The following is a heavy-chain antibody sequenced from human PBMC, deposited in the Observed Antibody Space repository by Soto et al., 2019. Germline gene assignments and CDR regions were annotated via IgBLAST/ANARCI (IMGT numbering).Heavy chain of an antibody. J-gene: IGHJ3*02. Sequence: GGSLRLSCAASGFTFSSYSMNWVRQAPGKGLEWVSSISSSSSYIYYADSVKGRFTISRDNAKNSLYLQMNSLRAEDTAVYYCARVGDFGAFDIWGQGTMVTVSS. V-gene: IGHV3-21*01. CDR2: ISSSSSYI. D-gene: IGHD3-10*01. CDR1: GFTFSSYS. CDR3: ARVGDFGAFDI.